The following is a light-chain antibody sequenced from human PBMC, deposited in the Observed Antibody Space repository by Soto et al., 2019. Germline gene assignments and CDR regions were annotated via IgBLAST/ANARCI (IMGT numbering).Light chain of an antibody. CDR1: QSVSSN. CDR3: QQRSNWPIT. J-gene: IGKJ5*01. CDR2: DAS. Sequence: EIVMTQSPATLSVSPGERATLSCRASQSVSSNLAWYQQKPGQAPRLLIYDASTRATGIPARFSGSGSGTEFTLTISSLQSEDFALYYCQQRSNWPITFGQGTRLEIK. V-gene: IGKV3-15*01.